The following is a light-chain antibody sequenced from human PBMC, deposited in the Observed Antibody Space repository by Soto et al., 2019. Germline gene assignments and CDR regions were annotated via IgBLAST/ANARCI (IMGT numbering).Light chain of an antibody. V-gene: IGLV2-14*01. CDR2: EVS. CDR1: SSDVGGYNY. Sequence: SALTQPASVSGSPGQSITISCTGTSSDVGGYNYVSWYQQHPGKAPKLMIYEVSNRPSGVSNRFSGSKSGNTAPLTISGLQAEDEADYYCSSYTSSQRVFGTGTKVTV. J-gene: IGLJ1*01. CDR3: SSYTSSQRV.